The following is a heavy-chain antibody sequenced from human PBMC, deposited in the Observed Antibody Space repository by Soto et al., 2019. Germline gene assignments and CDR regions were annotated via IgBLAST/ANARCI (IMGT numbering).Heavy chain of an antibody. CDR1: GFTFSSYE. V-gene: IGHV3-49*04. CDR3: TRDLGYYYGMDV. Sequence: PGGSLRLSCAASGFTFSSYEMSWVRQAPGKGLEWVGFIRSKAYGGTTEYAASVKGRFTISRDDSKSIAYLQMNSLKTEDTAVYYCTRDLGYYYGMDVWGQGTTVTVSS. J-gene: IGHJ6*02. CDR2: IRSKAYGGTT.